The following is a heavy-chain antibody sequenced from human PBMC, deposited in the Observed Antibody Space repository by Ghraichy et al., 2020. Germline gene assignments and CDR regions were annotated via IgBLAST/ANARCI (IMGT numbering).Heavy chain of an antibody. CDR2: ISSSSNAI. Sequence: LSLTCAASGFTFSSYSMNWVRQAPGKGLEWVSYISSSSNAIYYADSVKGRFTISRDNGKNSLYLQMNSLRDEDTAVYYCARRCRDIVVVPAARYYWFFDLWGRGTLVTVSS. CDR3: ARRCRDIVVVPAARYYWFFDL. V-gene: IGHV3-48*02. J-gene: IGHJ2*01. D-gene: IGHD2-2*01. CDR1: GFTFSSYS.